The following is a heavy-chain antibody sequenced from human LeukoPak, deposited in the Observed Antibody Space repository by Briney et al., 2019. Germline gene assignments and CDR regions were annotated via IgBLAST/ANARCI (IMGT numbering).Heavy chain of an antibody. D-gene: IGHD1-26*01. Sequence: SETLSLTCTVSGGSISSSIYYWSWVRQPPGKGLEWIGSIFSSGSIYYNPSLKSRVTISVDTSNNQFSLKLSSVSAADTAVYYCARRYSGSYSLGYWGQGTPVTVSS. J-gene: IGHJ4*02. CDR2: IFSSGSI. V-gene: IGHV4-39*01. CDR1: GGSISSSIYY. CDR3: ARRYSGSYSLGY.